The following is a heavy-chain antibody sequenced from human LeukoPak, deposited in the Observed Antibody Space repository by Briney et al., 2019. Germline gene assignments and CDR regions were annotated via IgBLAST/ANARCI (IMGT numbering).Heavy chain of an antibody. CDR1: GYTFTNYD. D-gene: IGHD3-22*01. J-gene: IGHJ4*02. V-gene: IGHV1-8*01. CDR3: ARPRKTSGYYQYYFDY. CDR2: MNSNTGNT. Sequence: ASVKVSCKASGYTFTNYDINWVRQATGQGLEWMGWMNSNTGNTGYAQKFQGRVTMTRNTSINTAYMELSSLRSEDTAVYYCARPRKTSGYYQYYFDYWGQGTLVTVSS.